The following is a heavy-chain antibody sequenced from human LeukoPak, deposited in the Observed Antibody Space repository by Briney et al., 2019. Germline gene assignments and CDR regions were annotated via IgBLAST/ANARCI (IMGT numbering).Heavy chain of an antibody. CDR3: ARSSYSSSASV. D-gene: IGHD6-6*01. CDR1: GFTFSGFW. J-gene: IGHJ3*01. V-gene: IGHV3-7*03. Sequence: GGSLRLSCAVSGFTFSGFWMSWSRQAPGKGLEWVASINSDGSEGYYADVVKGRFTISRDNAKNSLYLQINSLRAEDTAGYYCARSSYSSSASVLGQGTKVTGPS. CDR2: INSDGSEG.